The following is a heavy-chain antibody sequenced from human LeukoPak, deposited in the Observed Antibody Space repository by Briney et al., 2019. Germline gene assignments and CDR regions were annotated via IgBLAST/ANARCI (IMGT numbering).Heavy chain of an antibody. CDR1: GGSISSGGYY. CDR2: IYYSGST. V-gene: IGHV4-31*03. Sequence: SQTLSLTCTVSGGSISSGGYYWSWIRQHPGKGLEWIGYIYYSGSTYYNPSLKSRVTISVDTSKNQFSLKLSSVTAADTAVYYCARDVTVVVPAAIVRWFGPWGQGTLVTVSS. J-gene: IGHJ5*02. D-gene: IGHD2-2*01. CDR3: ARDVTVVVPAAIVRWFGP.